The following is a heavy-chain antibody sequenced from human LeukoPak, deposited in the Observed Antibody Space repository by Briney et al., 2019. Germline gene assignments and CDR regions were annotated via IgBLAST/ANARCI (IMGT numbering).Heavy chain of an antibody. J-gene: IGHJ4*02. Sequence: PGGSLRLFCAASGFTLRSYAMSGVRQAPGKGLEWISYISTSSSYTNYADSVKGRFTISRDNAKSSLYLQMNSLRAEDTAVYYCARVSSYGSTHPDYWGQGTLVTVSS. CDR3: ARVSSYGSTHPDY. D-gene: IGHD5-18*01. V-gene: IGHV3-21*05. CDR1: GFTLRSYA. CDR2: ISTSSSYT.